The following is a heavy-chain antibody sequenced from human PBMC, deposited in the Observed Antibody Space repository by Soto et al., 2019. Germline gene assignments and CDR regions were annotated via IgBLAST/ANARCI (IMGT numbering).Heavy chain of an antibody. CDR1: GGTFSSYA. CDR2: IIPIFGTA. V-gene: IGHV1-69*01. D-gene: IGHD3-9*01. CDR3: AREVRYYDILTGRRGFDY. J-gene: IGHJ4*02. Sequence: QVQLVQSGAEVKKPGSSVKVSCKASGGTFSSYAISWVRQAPGQGLEWMGGIIPIFGTANYAQKFQGRVTITTDESTSTAYMELSSLRSEDTAVYYCAREVRYYDILTGRRGFDYWGQGPLVTVSS.